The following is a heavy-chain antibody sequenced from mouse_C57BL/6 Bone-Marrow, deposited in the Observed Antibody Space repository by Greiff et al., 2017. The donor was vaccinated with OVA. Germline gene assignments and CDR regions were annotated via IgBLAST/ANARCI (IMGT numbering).Heavy chain of an antibody. D-gene: IGHD1-1*01. CDR3: ASKAGYGMMDF. Sequence: ESGPGLVKPSQSLSLSCSVTGYSFTSGYFWYLIRQFLGNLLEWVGFISYDGSNNYNPSLKNRISITRDTSKNQLFLKLNSVTTEDTATYYCASKAGYGMMDFWGQGTAVTVSS. V-gene: IGHV3-6*01. CDR2: ISYDGSN. CDR1: GYSFTSGYF. J-gene: IGHJ4*01.